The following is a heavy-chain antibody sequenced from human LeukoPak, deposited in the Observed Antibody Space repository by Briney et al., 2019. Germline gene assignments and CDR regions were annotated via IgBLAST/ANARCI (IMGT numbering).Heavy chain of an antibody. CDR3: ARDVDYANPRHDY. V-gene: IGHV3-21*01. Sequence: GGSLRLSCAASGFTFSSYSMNWVRQAPGKGLEWVSSISSSSSYIYYADSVKGRFTISRDNAKNSLYLQMNSLRSEDTAVYYCARDVDYANPRHDYWGQGTLVTVSS. CDR2: ISSSSSYI. J-gene: IGHJ4*02. D-gene: IGHD4/OR15-4a*01. CDR1: GFTFSSYS.